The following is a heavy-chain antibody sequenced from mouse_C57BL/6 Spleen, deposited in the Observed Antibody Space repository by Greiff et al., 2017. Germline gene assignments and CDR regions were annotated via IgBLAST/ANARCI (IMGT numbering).Heavy chain of an antibody. CDR3: ARKGYYGPMDY. D-gene: IGHD1-2*01. CDR2: INSDGGST. Sequence: EVKLMESGGGLVPPGESLKLSCESNEYEFPSHDMSWVRKTPEKRLELVAAINSDGGSTYYPDTMERRFIISRDNTKKTLYLQMSSLRSEGTALYYCARKGYYGPMDYWGQGTSVTVSS. CDR1: EYEFPSHD. J-gene: IGHJ4*01. V-gene: IGHV5-2*01.